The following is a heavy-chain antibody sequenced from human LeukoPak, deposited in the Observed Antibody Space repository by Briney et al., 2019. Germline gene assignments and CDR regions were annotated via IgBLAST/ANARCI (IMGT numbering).Heavy chain of an antibody. CDR1: GGSFSSYY. D-gene: IGHD2-2*01. CDR2: IYRSGST. J-gene: IGHJ6*03. CDR3: ARGDCSSTICYSPMDV. Sequence: SETLSLTCAVYGGSFSSYYWSWIRQPAGKGLEWIGSIYRSGSTNYNPSLKSRVTISVDTSQNQFSLKVNSVTAADTAVYYCARGDCSSTICYSPMDVWGKGTTVTVSS. V-gene: IGHV4-59*10.